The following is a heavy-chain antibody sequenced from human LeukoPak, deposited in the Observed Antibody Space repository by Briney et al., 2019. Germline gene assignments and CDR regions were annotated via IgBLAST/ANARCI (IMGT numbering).Heavy chain of an antibody. J-gene: IGHJ4*02. CDR1: GFSFDDYG. D-gene: IGHD6-19*01. CDR2: INWKTGAT. CDR3: ANTRGSGWYFNY. V-gene: IGHV3-20*04. Sequence: GGSLRLSCAASGFSFDDYGMSWVRQAPGKGLEWLSGINWKTGATGYSDSVKGRFTISKDNTKNSLYLQMNSLRAEDTAVYYCANTRGSGWYFNYWGQGTLVIVSS.